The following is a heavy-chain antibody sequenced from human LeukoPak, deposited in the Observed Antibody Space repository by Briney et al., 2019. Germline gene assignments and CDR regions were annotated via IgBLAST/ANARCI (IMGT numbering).Heavy chain of an antibody. CDR3: ARGDCSTISCPFDP. J-gene: IGHJ5*02. CDR1: GYTFTSYE. D-gene: IGHD2-2*01. CDR2: ISPNSGGT. Sequence: ASVKVSCKASGYTFTSYEVNWVRQAPGQGLECMGWISPNSGGTKYAQNIQGRVTMTRDTSISTAYMELNRLRSDDTAVYYCARGDCSTISCPFDPWGQGTLVTVSS. V-gene: IGHV1-2*02.